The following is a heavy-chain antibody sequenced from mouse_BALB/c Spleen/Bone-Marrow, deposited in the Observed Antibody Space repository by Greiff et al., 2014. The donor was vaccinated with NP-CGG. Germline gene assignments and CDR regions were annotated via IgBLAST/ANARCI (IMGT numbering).Heavy chain of an antibody. Sequence: DVKLQESGAELVKPGASVKLSCTASGFNIKDTYMHWVKQRPEQGLEWIGRIDPANGNTKYDPKFQGKATITADTSSNTAYPQLNSLTSEDTAVYYCARYYYGTRYYFDYWGQGTTLTVSS. V-gene: IGHV14-3*02. J-gene: IGHJ2*01. CDR1: GFNIKDTY. D-gene: IGHD1-1*01. CDR3: ARYYYGTRYYFDY. CDR2: IDPANGNT.